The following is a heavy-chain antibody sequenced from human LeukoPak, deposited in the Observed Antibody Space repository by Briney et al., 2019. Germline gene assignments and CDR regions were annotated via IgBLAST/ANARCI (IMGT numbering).Heavy chain of an antibody. CDR1: GSIFTDYY. V-gene: IGHV5-51*01. CDR2: IYPFDSDT. Sequence: PGASLQISCQGSGSIFTDYYIAWVRQVPGKGLEWIGTIYPFDSDTTYSPSLQGQVTISADKSISFAYLQWSSLKASDTAMYYCARHRMEWLGGGYFDSWGQGTLVTVSS. D-gene: IGHD3-3*01. CDR3: ARHRMEWLGGGYFDS. J-gene: IGHJ4*02.